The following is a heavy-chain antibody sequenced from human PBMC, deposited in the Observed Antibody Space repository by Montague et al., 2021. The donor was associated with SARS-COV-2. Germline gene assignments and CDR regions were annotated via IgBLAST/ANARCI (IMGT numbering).Heavy chain of an antibody. V-gene: IGHV3-30*03. J-gene: IGHJ4*02. D-gene: IGHD5-18*01. Sequence: SLRLSCVASGFTFSSYALHWVRQAPGKGPEWVAVISYNGRNKQFGDSVKGRATISRDNSKNTLYLQVDSLRNDDTAVYYCAREPKPVGYSYGYTFFDYWGQGTLVTVSS. CDR3: AREPKPVGYSYGYTFFDY. CDR1: GFTFSSYA. CDR2: ISYNGRNK.